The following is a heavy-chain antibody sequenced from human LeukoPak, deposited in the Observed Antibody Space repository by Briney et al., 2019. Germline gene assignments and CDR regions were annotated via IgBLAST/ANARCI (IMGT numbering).Heavy chain of an antibody. CDR2: ISSSSSDI. Sequence: GGSLRLSCAASGFTFSSYSMNWVRQAPGKGLEWVSYISSSSSDIYYAASVKGRFTISRDNAKNSLYLQMNSLRAEDTAVYYCAKGDRYSYGDFDYWGQGTLVTVSS. CDR1: GFTFSSYS. D-gene: IGHD5-18*01. CDR3: AKGDRYSYGDFDY. V-gene: IGHV3-48*01. J-gene: IGHJ4*02.